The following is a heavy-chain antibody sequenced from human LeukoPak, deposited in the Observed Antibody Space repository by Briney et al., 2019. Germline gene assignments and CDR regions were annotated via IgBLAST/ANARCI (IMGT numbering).Heavy chain of an antibody. Sequence: GGSLRLSCAASGFTFSSYEMNWVRQAPGKGLEWISFISSSGSTIYYADSVKGRFTISRDNAKNSLYLRMNSLRAEDTAVYYCARDHSGWQPWGQGTLVTVSS. D-gene: IGHD6-19*01. CDR2: ISSSGSTI. J-gene: IGHJ5*02. V-gene: IGHV3-48*03. CDR3: ARDHSGWQP. CDR1: GFTFSSYE.